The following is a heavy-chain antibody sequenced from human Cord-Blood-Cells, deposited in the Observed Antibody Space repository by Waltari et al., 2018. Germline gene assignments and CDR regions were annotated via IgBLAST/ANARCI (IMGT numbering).Heavy chain of an antibody. CDR1: GGTFSSYA. J-gene: IGHJ3*02. D-gene: IGHD3-22*01. Sequence: QVQLVQSGAEVKKPGSSVKVSCKASGGTFSSYAISWVRQAPGQGLEWMGGIIPIVGTANYAQKFQGRVTITADESTSTAYMELSSLRSEDTAVYYCVRARYYDSSGYYYDAFDIWGQGTMVTVSS. CDR2: IIPIVGTA. CDR3: VRARYYDSSGYYYDAFDI. V-gene: IGHV1-69*01.